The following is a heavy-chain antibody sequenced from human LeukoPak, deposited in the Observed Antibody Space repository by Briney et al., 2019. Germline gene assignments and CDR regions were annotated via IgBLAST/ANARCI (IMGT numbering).Heavy chain of an antibody. Sequence: SETLSLTCTVSGGSIRSSTYYWGWIRQPPGKGLEWIGSLYYSGYTYQNPSLESRVTISVDTSKNQFSLKLSSVTAADTAIYYCAKHYMGSSYNHGLDCWGQGTLVTVSS. CDR1: GGSIRSSTYY. CDR2: LYYSGYT. D-gene: IGHD3-10*01. J-gene: IGHJ4*02. V-gene: IGHV4-39*01. CDR3: AKHYMGSSYNHGLDC.